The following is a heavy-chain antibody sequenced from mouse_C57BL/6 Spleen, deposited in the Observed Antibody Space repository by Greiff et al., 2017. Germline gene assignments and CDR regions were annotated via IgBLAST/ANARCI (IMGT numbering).Heavy chain of an antibody. CDR3: TRSGYYSNYPFDY. CDR1: GYTFTDYE. V-gene: IGHV1-15*01. D-gene: IGHD2-5*01. J-gene: IGHJ2*01. CDR2: IDPETGGT. Sequence: QVQLQQSGAELVRPGASVTLSCKASGYTFTDYEMHWVKQTPVHGLEWIGAIDPETGGTAYNQKFKGKAILTADKSSSTAYMELRSLTSEDSAVYYCTRSGYYSNYPFDYWGQGTTLTVSS.